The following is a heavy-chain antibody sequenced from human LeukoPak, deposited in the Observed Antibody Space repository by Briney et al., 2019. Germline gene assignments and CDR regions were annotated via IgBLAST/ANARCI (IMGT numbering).Heavy chain of an antibody. CDR3: ARGGIAARFAY. D-gene: IGHD6-6*01. CDR2: ISSGSSCI. Sequence: GGSLRLSCAASGFTFSSYEMNWVRQAPGKGLEWVSYISSGSSCIFYADSVKGRFTISGDNAKSSLYLQMNSLRVEDTAVYYCARGGIAARFAYWGQGTLVTVSS. J-gene: IGHJ4*02. V-gene: IGHV3-48*03. CDR1: GFTFSSYE.